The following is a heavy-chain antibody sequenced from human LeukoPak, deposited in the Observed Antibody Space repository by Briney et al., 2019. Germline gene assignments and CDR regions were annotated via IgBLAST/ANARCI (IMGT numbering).Heavy chain of an antibody. J-gene: IGHJ3*02. CDR2: FDPEDGET. CDR1: GYTLTELS. V-gene: IGHV1-24*01. CDR3: ATSNYYDSSGYYGDAFDI. Sequence: ASVKVSCKVSGYTLTELSMHWVRQAPGKGLEWMGGFDPEDGETIYAQKFQGRVTMTEDTSTDTAYVELSSLRSEDTAVYYCATSNYYDSSGYYGDAFDIWGQGTMVTVSS. D-gene: IGHD3-22*01.